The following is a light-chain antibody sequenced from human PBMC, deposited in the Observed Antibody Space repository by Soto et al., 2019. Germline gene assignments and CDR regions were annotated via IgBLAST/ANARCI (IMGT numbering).Light chain of an antibody. CDR1: SPTIGPGYD. V-gene: IGLV1-40*01. CDR3: QSYDSSLSGWVV. CDR2: GHN. J-gene: IGLJ2*01. Sequence: QSVLTPPPSVSGAPGQRVTIYCTGSSPTIGPGYDVHWYQQLPGAAPKLLIYGHNNRPSGVPDRFSGSKSGTSASLAITGLQAEDEADYYCQSYDSSLSGWVVFGGGTQLTVL.